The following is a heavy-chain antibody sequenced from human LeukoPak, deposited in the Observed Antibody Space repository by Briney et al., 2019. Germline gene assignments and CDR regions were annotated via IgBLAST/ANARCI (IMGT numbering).Heavy chain of an antibody. CDR1: GFTFGSYS. J-gene: IGHJ5*02. CDR3: AREGSSSWYPVDGDNWSAP. CDR2: ISSSSSCI. Sequence: GSLRLSCAASGFTFGSYSMNWVRQAPGKGLEWVSSISSSSSCIYYAGSVKGRFTISRDNAKNSLYLQMNSLRAEDTAVYYCAREGSSSWYPVDGDNWSAPWGQEPLVTVSS. V-gene: IGHV3-21*01. D-gene: IGHD6-13*01.